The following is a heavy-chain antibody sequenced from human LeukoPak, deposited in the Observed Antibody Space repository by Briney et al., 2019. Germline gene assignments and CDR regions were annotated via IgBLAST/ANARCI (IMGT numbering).Heavy chain of an antibody. CDR2: IYYSGRT. Sequence: SETLSLTCTVSGGSISSSNYYWGWIRQPPGKGLEWIGSIYYSGRTYYNPSLKSRVTISVDTSKNQFSLKLSSVTAADTAVYYCARVEYSSSCDYWGQGTLVTVSS. CDR3: ARVEYSSSCDY. V-gene: IGHV4-39*07. J-gene: IGHJ4*02. D-gene: IGHD6-6*01. CDR1: GGSISSSNYY.